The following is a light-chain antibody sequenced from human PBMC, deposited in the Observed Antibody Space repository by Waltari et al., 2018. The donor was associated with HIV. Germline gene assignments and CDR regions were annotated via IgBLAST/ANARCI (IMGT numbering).Light chain of an antibody. V-gene: IGLV1-51*02. CDR1: SSHLPHNF. CDR2: ESN. J-gene: IGLJ2*01. Sequence: QSVLTHPPSVSAAPGQKVTISCSGSSSHLPHNFVSWYQQLPATATILFIYESNRRPSGIADRFSGSKSGTSATLGITGLQTGDEADYYCGTWDSSLSAVVFGGGTKLTVL. CDR3: GTWDSSLSAVV.